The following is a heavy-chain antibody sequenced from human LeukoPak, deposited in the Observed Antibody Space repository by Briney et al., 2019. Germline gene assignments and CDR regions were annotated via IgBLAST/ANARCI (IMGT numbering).Heavy chain of an antibody. CDR2: IYHTGSN. V-gene: IGHV4-59*08. J-gene: IGHJ4*02. CDR3: ARGSGWFGGAVAY. D-gene: IGHD6-19*01. Sequence: SETLSLTCLVSSGSVSSYYWTWIRQPPGKGLEWIGYIYHTGSNNYSPSLKSRVTMYVDTSKNQLSLKLSSVTAADTAMYYCARGSGWFGGAVAYWGQGTLVTVSS. CDR1: SGSVSSYY.